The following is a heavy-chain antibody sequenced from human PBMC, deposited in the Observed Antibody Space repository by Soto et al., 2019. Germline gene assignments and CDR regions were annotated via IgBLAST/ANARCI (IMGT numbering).Heavy chain of an antibody. J-gene: IGHJ4*02. D-gene: IGHD5-18*01. Sequence: ASVKVSCKASEYTFTNDAMHWVRQAPGQRLEWMGWINIGNGNTKYTQSLQGRVTITRDTSASTVYMEVSSLRSEDTAIYYCARATGYGRLDSWGQGTLVPSPQ. CDR2: INIGNGNT. CDR3: ARATGYGRLDS. V-gene: IGHV1-3*04. CDR1: EYTFTNDA.